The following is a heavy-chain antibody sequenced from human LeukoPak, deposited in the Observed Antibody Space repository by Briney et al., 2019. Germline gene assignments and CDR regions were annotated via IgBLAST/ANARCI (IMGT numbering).Heavy chain of an antibody. D-gene: IGHD2-8*01. CDR1: GFTFSSYG. Sequence: PGGSLRLSCAASGFTFSSYGMHWVRQAPGKGLEWVAVISYDGSNKYYADSVKGRFTISRDNSKNTLYLQMNSLRAEDTAVYYCAKILPPVLSGGYWGQGTLVTVSS. CDR2: ISYDGSNK. V-gene: IGHV3-30*18. CDR3: AKILPPVLSGGY. J-gene: IGHJ4*02.